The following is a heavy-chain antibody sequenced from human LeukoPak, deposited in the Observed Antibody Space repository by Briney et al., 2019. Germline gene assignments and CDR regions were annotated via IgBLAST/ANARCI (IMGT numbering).Heavy chain of an antibody. CDR3: ARSDYHGSGGHTVFDAFDI. CDR2: IYHSGST. CDR1: GGSISSSNW. D-gene: IGHD3-10*01. J-gene: IGHJ3*02. Sequence: SETLSLTCAVSGGSISSSNWWSWVRQPPGKGLEWIGEIYHSGSTNYNPSLKSRVTISVDKSKNQFSLKLSSVTAADTAVYYCARSDYHGSGGHTVFDAFDIWGQGTRVTVSS. V-gene: IGHV4-4*02.